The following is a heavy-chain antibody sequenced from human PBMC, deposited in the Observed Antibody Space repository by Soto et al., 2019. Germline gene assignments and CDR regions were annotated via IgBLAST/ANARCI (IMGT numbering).Heavy chain of an antibody. J-gene: IGHJ4*02. D-gene: IGHD2-21*01. CDR3: AKDRMGREDSLFDY. Sequence: PGGSLRLSCAASGFTFSSYAMSWVRQAPGKGPEWVSAISGSGGSTYYADSVKGRFTISRDNSKNTLYLQMNSLRAEDTAVYYCAKDRMGREDSLFDYLGQGTLVTVSS. CDR1: GFTFSSYA. V-gene: IGHV3-23*01. CDR2: ISGSGGST.